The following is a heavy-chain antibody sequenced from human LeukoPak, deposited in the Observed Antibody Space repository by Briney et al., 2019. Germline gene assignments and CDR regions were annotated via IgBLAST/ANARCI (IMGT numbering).Heavy chain of an antibody. CDR2: AAPGGGT. J-gene: IGHJ4*02. CDR3: ARGMESGQEMATPFDY. V-gene: IGHV4-38-2*01. D-gene: IGHD5-24*01. CDR1: NYSISNGDF. Sequence: SETLSLTCGVSNYSISNGDFWAWLRQPPGKGLEWIASAAPGGGTHYNPSLKSRVRLSVDSSKNEISLELSSVTAADTAVYYCARGMESGQEMATPFDYWGQGTLVTVSS.